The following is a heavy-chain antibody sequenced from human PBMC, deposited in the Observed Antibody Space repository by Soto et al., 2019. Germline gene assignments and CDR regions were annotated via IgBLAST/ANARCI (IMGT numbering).Heavy chain of an antibody. CDR1: GFTFSSYA. CDR2: ISGSGGST. Sequence: GGSLRLSCAASGFTFSSYAISWVRPAPGKGLEWVSAISGSGGSTYYADSVKGRFTISRDNSKNTLYLQMNSLRAEDTAVYYCASLNLGYCTNGVCPPTGYYFDYWGQGTLVTVSS. D-gene: IGHD2-8*01. J-gene: IGHJ4*02. CDR3: ASLNLGYCTNGVCPPTGYYFDY. V-gene: IGHV3-23*01.